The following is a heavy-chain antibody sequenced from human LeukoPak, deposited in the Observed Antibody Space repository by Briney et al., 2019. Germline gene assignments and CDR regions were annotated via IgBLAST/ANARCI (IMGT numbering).Heavy chain of an antibody. CDR2: ISYDGSNK. V-gene: IGHV3-30*04. J-gene: IGHJ6*02. CDR3: ASLIWFGPYYYYYYGMDV. CDR1: GFTFSSYA. D-gene: IGHD3-10*01. Sequence: GGSLRLSCAASGFTFSSYAIHWVRQAPGKGLEWVAVISYDGSNKYYADSVKGRFTISRDNSKNTLYLQMNSLRAEDTAVYYCASLIWFGPYYYYYYGMDVWGQGTTVTVSS.